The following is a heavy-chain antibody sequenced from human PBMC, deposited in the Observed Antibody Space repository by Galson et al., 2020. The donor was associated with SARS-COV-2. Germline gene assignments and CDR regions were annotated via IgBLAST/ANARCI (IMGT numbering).Heavy chain of an antibody. Sequence: SETLSLTCTVSGGSISSSSYYWGWIRQPPGKGLEWIGSIYYSGSTYYNPSLKSRVTISVDTSKNQFSLKLSSVTAADTAVYYCARPGLFPEDADYWGQGTLVTVSS. J-gene: IGHJ4*02. CDR3: ARPGLFPEDADY. CDR2: IYYSGST. CDR1: GGSISSSSYY. V-gene: IGHV4-39*01. D-gene: IGHD3-3*01.